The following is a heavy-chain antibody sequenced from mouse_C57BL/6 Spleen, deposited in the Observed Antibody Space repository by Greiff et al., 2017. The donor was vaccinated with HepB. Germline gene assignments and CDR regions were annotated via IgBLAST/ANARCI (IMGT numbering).Heavy chain of an antibody. D-gene: IGHD1-1*01. CDR1: GFTFSDYG. CDR2: ISSGSSTI. Sequence: EVQLVESGGGLVKPGGSLKLSCAASGFTFSDYGMHWVRQAPEKGLEWVAYISSGSSTIYYADTVKGRFTISRDNAKNTLFLQMSSLRSEDTAMYYCARGIYYYGSSLYYYAMDYWGQGTSVTVSS. CDR3: ARGIYYYGSSLYYYAMDY. V-gene: IGHV5-17*01. J-gene: IGHJ4*01.